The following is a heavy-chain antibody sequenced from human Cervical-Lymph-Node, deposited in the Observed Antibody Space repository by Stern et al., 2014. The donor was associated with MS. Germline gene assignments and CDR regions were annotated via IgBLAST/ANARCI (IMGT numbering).Heavy chain of an antibody. J-gene: IGHJ4*02. CDR3: ARDTARWDRGALDF. CDR2: INPKNDDT. V-gene: IGHV1-2*02. D-gene: IGHD1-26*01. Sequence: VQLVQSGPQVKKPGASVKVSCKASGCTFSDFYVHWVRQAPGQGLEWMGLINPKNDDTRYSQKFQGRVSMTRQTSVTTAYMELNSLTSDDAAVYYCARDTARWDRGALDFWGQGTLVTVSS. CDR1: GCTFSDFY.